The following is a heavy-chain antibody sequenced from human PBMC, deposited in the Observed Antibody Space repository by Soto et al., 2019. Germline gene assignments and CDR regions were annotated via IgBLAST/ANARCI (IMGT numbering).Heavy chain of an antibody. CDR2: ISGSGGST. CDR3: AKYKASPAIAAVGTGNDH. Sequence: GGSLRLSCAASGFTFSSYAMSWVRQAPGKGLEWVSAISGSGGSTYYADSVKGRFTISRDNSKNTLYLQMNSLRAEDTAVYYCAKYKASPAIAAVGTGNDHWGQGTLVTVSS. J-gene: IGHJ4*02. CDR1: GFTFSSYA. V-gene: IGHV3-23*01. D-gene: IGHD6-13*01.